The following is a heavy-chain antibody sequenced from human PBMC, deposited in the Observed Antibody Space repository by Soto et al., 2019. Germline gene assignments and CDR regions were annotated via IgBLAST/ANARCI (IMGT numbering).Heavy chain of an antibody. V-gene: IGHV1-46*01. J-gene: IGHJ6*02. CDR3: AKPHFARNYSYGMEV. Sequence: QVQLVQSGAEVKKPGASVKVSCKASGYTFTSFYMHWVRQAPGQGLEWMGIINPSGTTTDYAQKFQGRVTMTRDTSTSTDYMELSSLTSEDTAVYYCAKPHFARNYSYGMEVWGQGTAVTVSS. D-gene: IGHD1-26*01. CDR2: INPSGTTT. CDR1: GYTFTSFY.